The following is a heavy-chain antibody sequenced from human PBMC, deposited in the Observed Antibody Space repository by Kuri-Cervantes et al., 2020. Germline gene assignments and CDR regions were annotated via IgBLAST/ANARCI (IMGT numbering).Heavy chain of an antibody. D-gene: IGHD2-2*01. CDR2: IKQDGSEK. V-gene: IGHV3-7*01. CDR3: ARDVGYCSSTSCFNWFDP. CDR1: GFTFSSYW. Sequence: GESLKISCAASGFTFSSYWMSWVRQAPGKGLEWVANIKQDGSEKYYVDSVKGRFTISRDNAKNSLYLQMNSLRAEDTAVYYCARDVGYCSSTSCFNWFDPWGQGTLVPSPQ. J-gene: IGHJ5*02.